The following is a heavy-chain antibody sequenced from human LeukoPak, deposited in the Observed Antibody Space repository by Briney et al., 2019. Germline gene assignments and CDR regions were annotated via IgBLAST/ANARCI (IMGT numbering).Heavy chain of an antibody. Sequence: GGSLRLSCAASGFTFSSYSMNWVRQAPGKGLEWVSYISSSSSTIYYADSVKGRFTISRDNAKNSLYLQMNSLRAEDTAVYYCARTPGYAIPYYYGMDVWGEGTTVTVSS. CDR3: ARTPGYAIPYYYGMDV. D-gene: IGHD2-8*01. J-gene: IGHJ6*04. V-gene: IGHV3-48*01. CDR2: ISSSSSTI. CDR1: GFTFSSYS.